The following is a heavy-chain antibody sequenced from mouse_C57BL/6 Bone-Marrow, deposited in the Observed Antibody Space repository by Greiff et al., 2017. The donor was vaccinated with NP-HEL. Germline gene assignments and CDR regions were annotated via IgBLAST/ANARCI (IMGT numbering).Heavy chain of an antibody. D-gene: IGHD3-2*02. CDR1: GYTFTSYW. J-gene: IGHJ3*01. Sequence: QVQLQQPGAELVKPGASVKVSCKASGYTFTSYWMHWVKQRPGQGLEWIGRIHPSDSDTNYNQKFKGKATLTVDKSSSTAYMQRSSLTSEDSAVYYCAMETAQATFAYWGQGTLVTVSA. V-gene: IGHV1-74*01. CDR2: IHPSDSDT. CDR3: AMETAQATFAY.